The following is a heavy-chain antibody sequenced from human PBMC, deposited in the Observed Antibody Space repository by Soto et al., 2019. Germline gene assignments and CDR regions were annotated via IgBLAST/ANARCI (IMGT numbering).Heavy chain of an antibody. D-gene: IGHD3-22*01. CDR1: GGSISSGDYY. Sequence: QVQLQESGPGLVKPSQTLSLTCTVSGGSISSGDYYWSWIRQPPGKGLEWIGYIYYSGSTYYNPSLKSRVTISVDTSNNQFSLKLSSVTAADTAVYYCARGADYYDRSDIFDYWGQGTLVTVSS. V-gene: IGHV4-30-4*01. CDR2: IYYSGST. J-gene: IGHJ4*02. CDR3: ARGADYYDRSDIFDY.